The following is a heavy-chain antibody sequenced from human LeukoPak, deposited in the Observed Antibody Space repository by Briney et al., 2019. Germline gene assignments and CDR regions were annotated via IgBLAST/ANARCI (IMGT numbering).Heavy chain of an antibody. CDR3: ARPKDYDILTGYGPPDYYYYGMDV. V-gene: IGHV1-69*13. D-gene: IGHD3-9*01. CDR2: IIPIFCTA. CDR1: GGTFSSYA. Sequence: SVHVSCKSSGGTFSSYAISGVGQAAGQGLEWMGGIIPIFCTANFAQKFQGRVTITADESTSTAYMELSSLRSEDTAVYYCARPKDYDILTGYGPPDYYYYGMDVWGKGTTVTVSS. J-gene: IGHJ6*04.